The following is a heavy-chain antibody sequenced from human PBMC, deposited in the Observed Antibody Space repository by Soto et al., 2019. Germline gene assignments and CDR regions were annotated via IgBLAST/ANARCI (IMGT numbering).Heavy chain of an antibody. CDR3: ARDLIVYSGSYLPNWFDP. J-gene: IGHJ5*02. CDR1: GGTFSSYA. D-gene: IGHD1-26*01. CDR2: IIPIFGTA. Sequence: XSVKVSCKASGGTFSSYAISWVRQAPGQGLEWMGGIIPIFGTANYAQKFQGRVTITADKSTSTAYMELSSLRSEDTALYYCARDLIVYSGSYLPNWFDPWGQGTLVTVSS. V-gene: IGHV1-69*06.